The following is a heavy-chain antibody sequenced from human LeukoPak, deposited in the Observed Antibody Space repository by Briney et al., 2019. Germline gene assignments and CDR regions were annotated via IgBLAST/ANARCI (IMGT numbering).Heavy chain of an antibody. CDR2: IYYSGST. Sequence: SETLSLTCTVSGGSISSGGHYWSWIRQHPGKGLEWIGYIYYSGSTYYNPSLKSRVTISVDTSKNQFSLKLSSVTAADTAVYYCAGRYYYDSSGYSNHDYWGQGTLVTVSS. D-gene: IGHD3-22*01. CDR3: AGRYYYDSSGYSNHDY. CDR1: GGSISSGGHY. J-gene: IGHJ4*02. V-gene: IGHV4-31*03.